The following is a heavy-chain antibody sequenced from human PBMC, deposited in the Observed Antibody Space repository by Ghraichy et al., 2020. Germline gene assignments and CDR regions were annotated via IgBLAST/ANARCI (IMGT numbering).Heavy chain of an antibody. D-gene: IGHD3-22*01. CDR3: ARGGYYYDSSGPFDP. CDR1: GFTFSSYW. Sequence: GESLNISCAASGFTFSSYWMHWVRQAPGKGLVWVSRINSDGSSTSYADSVKGRFTISRDNAKNTLYLQMNSLRAEDTAVYYCARGGYYYDSSGPFDPWGQGTLVTVSS. J-gene: IGHJ5*02. CDR2: INSDGSST. V-gene: IGHV3-74*01.